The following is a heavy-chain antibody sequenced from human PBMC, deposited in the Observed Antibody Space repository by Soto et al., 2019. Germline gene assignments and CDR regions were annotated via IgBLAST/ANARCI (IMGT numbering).Heavy chain of an antibody. CDR2: ISSSSSYT. CDR3: ARELRSPYYFDY. J-gene: IGHJ4*02. Sequence: GESLKISCAASGFTFSDYYMSWIRQAPGKGLEWVSYISSSSSYTNYADSVKGRFTISRDNAKNSLYLQMNGLRAEDTAVYYCARELRSPYYFDYWGQGTLVTVSS. V-gene: IGHV3-11*06. D-gene: IGHD5-12*01. CDR1: GFTFSDYY.